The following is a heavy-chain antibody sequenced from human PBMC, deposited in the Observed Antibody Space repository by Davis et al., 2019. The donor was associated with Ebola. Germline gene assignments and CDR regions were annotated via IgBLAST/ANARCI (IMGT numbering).Heavy chain of an antibody. D-gene: IGHD1-26*01. V-gene: IGHV6-1*01. J-gene: IGHJ6*02. CDR2: TYYTSKWFN. CDR3: VRGWGRTGMGV. Sequence: HSQTPSLTRAISGDSVSTAGWNWIRQSPSRGLEWLGRTYYTSKWFNDYAVSVKSRITINPDTSKNQFSLQLSSVTPEDTAVYYCVRGWGRTGMGVWGQGTTVIVSS. CDR1: GDSVSTAG.